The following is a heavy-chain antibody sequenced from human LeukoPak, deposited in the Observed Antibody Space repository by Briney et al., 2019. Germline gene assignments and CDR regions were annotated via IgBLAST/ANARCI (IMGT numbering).Heavy chain of an antibody. CDR3: ARGGLDYGSGSYYNGGDY. D-gene: IGHD3-10*01. J-gene: IGHJ4*02. Sequence: ASVKVSCKASGYTFTSYGISWVRQAPGQGLEWMGWISAYNGNTNYAQKLQGRVTMTTDTSTSTAYMELGSLRSDDTAVYYCARGGLDYGSGSYYNGGDYWGQGTLVTVSS. CDR1: GYTFTSYG. V-gene: IGHV1-18*01. CDR2: ISAYNGNT.